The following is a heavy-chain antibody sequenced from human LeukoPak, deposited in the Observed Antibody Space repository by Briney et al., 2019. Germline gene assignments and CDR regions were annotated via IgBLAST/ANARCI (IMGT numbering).Heavy chain of an antibody. D-gene: IGHD2-15*01. J-gene: IGHJ4*02. CDR2: INPSGGST. CDR1: GYTFTSYY. V-gene: IGHV1-46*01. Sequence: ASVKVSCKASGYTFTSYYMHWVRQAPGQGLEWMGIINPSGGSTSYAQKFQGRVTMTRDTSTSTVYMEPSSLRSEDTAVYYCASGYCSGGSCGTYFDYWGQGTLVTVSS. CDR3: ASGYCSGGSCGTYFDY.